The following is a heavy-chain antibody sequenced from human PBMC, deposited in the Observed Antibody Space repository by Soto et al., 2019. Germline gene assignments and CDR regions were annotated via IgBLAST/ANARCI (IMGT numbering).Heavy chain of an antibody. CDR1: GYTLTSHG. V-gene: IGHV1-18*01. J-gene: IGHJ4*02. D-gene: IGHD3-22*01. CDR3: ARGYYDSSGPFDY. Sequence: QVQLVQSGAEVKKPGASVKVSCKASGYTLTSHGISWVRQAPGQGLEWMGWISTYNGNTKYAQKFQERVTMTADTSTNTVHMELRSLRSDDTAMYYCARGYYDSSGPFDYWGQGTLVTVSS. CDR2: ISTYNGNT.